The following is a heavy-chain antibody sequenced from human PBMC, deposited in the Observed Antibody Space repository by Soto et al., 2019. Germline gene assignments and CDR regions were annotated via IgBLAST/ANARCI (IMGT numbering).Heavy chain of an antibody. CDR2: IYYSGST. CDR1: GASISSGDYF. CDR3: ARAAMGGSSWPFDY. V-gene: IGHV4-39*07. D-gene: IGHD6-13*01. J-gene: IGHJ4*02. Sequence: SSETLSLTCTVSGASISSGDYFWGWIRQPPGKGLEWIGSIYYSGSTYYNPSLKSRVTISVDKSKNQFSLKLSSVTAADTAVYYCARAAMGGSSWPFDYWGQGTLVTVSS.